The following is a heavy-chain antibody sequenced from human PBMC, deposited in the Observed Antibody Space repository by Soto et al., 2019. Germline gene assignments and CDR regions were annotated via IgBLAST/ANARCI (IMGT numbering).Heavy chain of an antibody. D-gene: IGHD3-22*01. CDR2: IYYSGST. CDR3: ARGRETISGYYPFFDY. J-gene: IGHJ4*02. CDR1: GGSISSGGYY. V-gene: IGHV4-31*03. Sequence: SETLSLTCTVSGGSISSGGYYWSWIRQHPGKGLEWIGDIYYSGSTYYNPSLKSRVTISVDTSKNQFSLKLSSVTAADTAVFYCARGRETISGYYPFFDYWGQGPLVTVSS.